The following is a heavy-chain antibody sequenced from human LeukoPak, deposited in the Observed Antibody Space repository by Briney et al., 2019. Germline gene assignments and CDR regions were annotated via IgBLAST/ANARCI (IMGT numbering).Heavy chain of an antibody. CDR1: GFTISSYW. V-gene: IGHV3-7*05. J-gene: IGHJ6*02. CDR3: ARFLGRITISGVVPYGMDV. Sequence: GGSLRLSCAASGFTISSYWMSWVRQAPGKGLEWVANIKQDGSAKHYVDSVKGRFTISRDNAKNSLYLQMNSLRAEDTAVYYCARFLGRITISGVVPYGMDVWGQGTTVTVSS. D-gene: IGHD3-3*01. CDR2: IKQDGSAK.